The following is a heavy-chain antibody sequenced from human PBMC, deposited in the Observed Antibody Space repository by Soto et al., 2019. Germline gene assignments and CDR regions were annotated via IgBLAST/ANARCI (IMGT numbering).Heavy chain of an antibody. CDR3: ANNRRGYYYGMDV. J-gene: IGHJ6*02. CDR2: ISGSGGST. V-gene: IGHV3-23*01. Sequence: QPGGSLRLSCAASGFTFRSFTMNWVPQAPGKGLEWVSAISGSGGSTYYADSVKGRFTISRDNSKNTLYLQMNSLRAEDTAVYYCANNRRGYYYGMDVWGQGTTVTVTS. CDR1: GFTFRSFT.